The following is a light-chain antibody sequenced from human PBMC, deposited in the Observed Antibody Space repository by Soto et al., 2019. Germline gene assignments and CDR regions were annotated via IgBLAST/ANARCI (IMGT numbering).Light chain of an antibody. CDR2: GAS. CDR1: QSVSRNS. CDR3: QQYGSSLYT. J-gene: IGKJ2*01. Sequence: EIVLTQSPGTLSLSPGESATLSCRASQSVSRNSLAWYQQKPGQAPRLLIYGASSRATGIPVRFSGSGSGTDFTLTISRLEPEDFAVFFCQQYGSSLYTFGQGTKLEIK. V-gene: IGKV3-20*01.